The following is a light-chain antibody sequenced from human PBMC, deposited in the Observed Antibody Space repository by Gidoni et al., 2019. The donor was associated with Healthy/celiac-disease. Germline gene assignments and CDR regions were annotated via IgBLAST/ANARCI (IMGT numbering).Light chain of an antibody. CDR3: QQYYSTGALFT. V-gene: IGKV4-1*01. J-gene: IGKJ3*01. CDR1: QSVLYSSNNKNY. Sequence: DIVMTQSPDSLAVSLGERATINCKSSQSVLYSSNNKNYLAWYQQKPGQPPKLLIYWASTRESGVPDRFSGSGSGTDFTLTISSLQAEDVAVYYCQQYYSTGALFTFXPXTKVDIK. CDR2: WAS.